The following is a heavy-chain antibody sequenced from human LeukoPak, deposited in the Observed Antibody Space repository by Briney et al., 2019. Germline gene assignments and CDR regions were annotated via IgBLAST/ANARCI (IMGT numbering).Heavy chain of an antibody. CDR3: ASNINSGTYDY. J-gene: IGHJ4*02. CDR2: INQDGSEK. CDR1: GFTLSSYW. Sequence: SLTLSCAASGFTLSSYWMSWVRQAPGKGLEWVANINQDGSEKYYVDSVKGRFTISRDNAKNSLYLQMNSLRAEDTAVYYCASNINSGTYDYWGQAAMVTVSS. D-gene: IGHD1-26*01. V-gene: IGHV3-7*02.